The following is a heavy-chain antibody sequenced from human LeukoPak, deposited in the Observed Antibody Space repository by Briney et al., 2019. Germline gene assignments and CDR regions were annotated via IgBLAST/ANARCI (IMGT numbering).Heavy chain of an antibody. V-gene: IGHV3-11*04. Sequence: GGSLRLPCAASGFTLSDYYMSWIRQAPGKGLEWVSYISDSGNTIHHATSVKGRFTISRDNAKNSLYLQMNSLRAEDTAVYYCARLRSEDDSTVDCWGQGALVTVSS. CDR2: ISDSGNTI. J-gene: IGHJ4*02. D-gene: IGHD2-15*01. CDR1: GFTLSDYY. CDR3: ARLRSEDDSTVDC.